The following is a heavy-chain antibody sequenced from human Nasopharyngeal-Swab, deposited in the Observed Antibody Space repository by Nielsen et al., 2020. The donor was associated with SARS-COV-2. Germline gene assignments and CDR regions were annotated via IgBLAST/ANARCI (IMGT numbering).Heavy chain of an antibody. J-gene: IGHJ4*02. CDR2: IYYSGGT. Sequence: SETLSLTCTVSGGSVSSGSYYWSWIRQPPGKGLEWIGYIYYSGGTNYNPSLKSRVTISVDTSKNQFSLKLSSVTAADTAVYYCARTQYCSSTSCSFPIDYWGQGTLVTVSS. CDR1: GGSVSSGSYY. D-gene: IGHD2-2*01. V-gene: IGHV4-61*01. CDR3: ARTQYCSSTSCSFPIDY.